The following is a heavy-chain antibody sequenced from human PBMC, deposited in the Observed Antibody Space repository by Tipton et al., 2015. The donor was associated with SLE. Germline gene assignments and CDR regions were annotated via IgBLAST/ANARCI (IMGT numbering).Heavy chain of an antibody. V-gene: IGHV3-7*05. D-gene: IGHD2-8*01. Sequence: SLRLSCAASGFTFSRHWMSWVRQAPGKGLEWVANIKQDGSEKFFVDSVKGRFTISRDNAKNSLYQQMDSLRAEDTAVYYCVRNGGAFDFWGQGTMVTVSS. CDR3: VRNGGAFDF. J-gene: IGHJ3*01. CDR1: GFTFSRHW. CDR2: IKQDGSEK.